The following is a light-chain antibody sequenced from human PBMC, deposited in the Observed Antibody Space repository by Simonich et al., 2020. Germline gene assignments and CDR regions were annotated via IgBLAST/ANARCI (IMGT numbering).Light chain of an antibody. J-gene: IGKJ2*01. V-gene: IGKV4-1*01. CDR1: QRVLYSSTNKNY. Sequence: DIVMTQSPDSMAVSLGERATIDCNYSQRVLYSSTNKNYLAWYQQKPGQPPKLLIYLAYTREYGVPDRFSGSGSGTDFTLTISSLQAEDVAVYYCQQYYSTPYTFGQGTKLEIK. CDR3: QQYYSTPYT. CDR2: LAY.